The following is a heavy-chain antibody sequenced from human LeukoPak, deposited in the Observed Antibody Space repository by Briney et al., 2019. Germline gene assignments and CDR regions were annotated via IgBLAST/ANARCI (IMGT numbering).Heavy chain of an antibody. CDR2: IYCSGST. J-gene: IGHJ4*02. CDR3: ARLHSSGWYLDC. V-gene: IGHV4-39*01. D-gene: IGHD6-19*01. Sequence: SETLSLTCTVSGGSISSSTYYWAWIRQSQGLEWIGSIYCSGSTYYNPSLKSRVEISVDTSKNQFSLNLNSVTAADTAVYYCARLHSSGWYLDCWGQGTLVIVSS. CDR1: GGSISSSTYY.